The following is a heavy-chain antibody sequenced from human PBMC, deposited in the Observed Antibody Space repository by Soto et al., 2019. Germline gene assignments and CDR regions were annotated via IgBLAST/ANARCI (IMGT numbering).Heavy chain of an antibody. CDR3: PSGETQWQVTGDEYYGMDV. J-gene: IGHJ6*02. D-gene: IGHD6-19*01. CDR2: IYDSGST. Sequence: SETLALTCSVSGGSVSSCIYHWSWIRQPPGEGMERIGYIYDSGSTNYNPSLKSRVTISLDTYKNQFSLKLSSVTSDEPALDHCPSGETQWQVTGDEYYGMDVGRQGTTVT. CDR1: GGSVSSCIYH. V-gene: IGHV4-61*01.